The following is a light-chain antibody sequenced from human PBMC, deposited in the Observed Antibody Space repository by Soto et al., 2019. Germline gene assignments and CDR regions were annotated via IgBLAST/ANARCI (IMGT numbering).Light chain of an antibody. CDR1: QGISNY. V-gene: IGKV1-27*01. CDR2: AAS. J-gene: IGKJ4*01. CDR3: QKYNSAPGLN. Sequence: DIQMTQSPSSLSASVGDRVTITCRASQGISNYLAWYQQKPGKVPKLLIYAASTLQSGVPSRFSGSGSGTDFTLTSSSLQPEDVATYYWQKYNSAPGLNFGGGTKVEIK.